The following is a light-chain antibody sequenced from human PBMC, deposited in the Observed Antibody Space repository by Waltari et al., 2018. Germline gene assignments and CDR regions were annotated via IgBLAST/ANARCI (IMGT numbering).Light chain of an antibody. CDR3: SSYTSISTWV. J-gene: IGLJ2*01. V-gene: IGLV2-14*01. CDR1: SNDVGGYNY. Sequence: QSALTQPASVSGSPGQSITISCTGTSNDVGGYNYVSWYQQYPGKAPKFMIYDVTGRPSGISNRFSGSKSGNTASLTISGLQAEDEADYYCSSYTSISTWVFGGGTKLTVL. CDR2: DVT.